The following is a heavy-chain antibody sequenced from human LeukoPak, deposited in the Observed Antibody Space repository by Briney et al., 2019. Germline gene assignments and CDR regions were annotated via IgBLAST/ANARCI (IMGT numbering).Heavy chain of an antibody. V-gene: IGHV3-72*01. CDR2: SRSKTNRHTT. J-gene: IGHJ4*02. CDR1: GFTFSDHY. D-gene: IGHD6-19*01. CDR3: ARGDSSGWGFDY. Sequence: GGSLRLSCAASGFTFSDHYLDWVRQAPGKGLEWVGRSRSKTNRHTTQYAASVKGRFTISRDDSKNSLYLQMNSLKTEDTAVYYCARGDSSGWGFDYWGLGTLVTVCS.